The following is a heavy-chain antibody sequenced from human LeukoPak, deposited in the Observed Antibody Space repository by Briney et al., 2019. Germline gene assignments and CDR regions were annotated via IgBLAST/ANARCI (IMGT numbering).Heavy chain of an antibody. V-gene: IGHV4-34*01. D-gene: IGHD6-6*01. CDR2: INHSGST. J-gene: IGHJ4*02. Sequence: PSETLSLTCAVYGGSFSGYYWSWIRQPPGKGLEWIGEINHSGSTNYNPSLKSRVTISVDTSKNQFSLKLSSVTAADTAVYYCATKGIIAARRYFDYWGQGTLVTVSS. CDR3: ATKGIIAARRYFDY. CDR1: GGSFSGYY.